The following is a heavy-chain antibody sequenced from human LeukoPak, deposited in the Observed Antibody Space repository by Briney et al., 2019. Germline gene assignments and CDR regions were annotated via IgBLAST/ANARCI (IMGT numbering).Heavy chain of an antibody. CDR3: AKGLRTTVTTYFDY. CDR1: GFTFSSYD. V-gene: IGHV3-23*01. J-gene: IGHJ4*02. Sequence: QPGRSLRLSCAASGFTFSSYDMHWVRQAPGKGLEWVSGISGSGGSTYYADSVKGRFTISRDNSKNTLYLQMNSLRAEDTAAYYCAKGLRTTVTTYFDYWGQGTLVTVSS. D-gene: IGHD4-17*01. CDR2: ISGSGGST.